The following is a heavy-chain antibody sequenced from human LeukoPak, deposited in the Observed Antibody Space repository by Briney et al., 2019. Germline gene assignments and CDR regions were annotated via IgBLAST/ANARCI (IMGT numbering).Heavy chain of an antibody. V-gene: IGHV1-2*02. CDR2: INPNSGGT. Sequence: ASVKVSCKASGDTFTGYYMHWVRQAPGQGLEWMGWINPNSGGTNYAQKFQGRVTMTRDTSISTAYMELSRLRSDDTAVYYCARDGTYYYDSSGYYSPADYWGQGTLVTVSS. J-gene: IGHJ4*02. CDR3: ARDGTYYYDSSGYYSPADY. D-gene: IGHD3-22*01. CDR1: GDTFTGYY.